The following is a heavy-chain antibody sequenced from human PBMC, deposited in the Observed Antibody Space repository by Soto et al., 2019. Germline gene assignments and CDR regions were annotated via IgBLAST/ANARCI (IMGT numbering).Heavy chain of an antibody. CDR2: IYWDNDK. Sequence: GSGPTLVNPTQTLTLTCSFSGFSLSTTGVAVGWIRQPPGKALECLVLIYWDNDKRYSPSLKSRLTITRDTSKNQVVLTMTDMEPVDTATYYFAHRVDYRGSWNTGYFDYWGQGTLVTVSS. CDR3: AHRVDYRGSWNTGYFDY. J-gene: IGHJ4*02. V-gene: IGHV2-5*02. D-gene: IGHD2-15*01. CDR1: GFSLSTTGVA.